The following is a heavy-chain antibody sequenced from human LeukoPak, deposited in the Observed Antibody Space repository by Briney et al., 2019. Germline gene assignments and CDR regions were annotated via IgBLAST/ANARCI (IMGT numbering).Heavy chain of an antibody. CDR3: VKDRTGTYTLDY. CDR2: ISDDGSRQ. V-gene: IGHV3-30-3*01. D-gene: IGHD3-10*01. J-gene: IGHJ4*02. Sequence: GRSLRLSCAATGFTFSNYAIHWGRHAPRKGLEWVALISDDGSRQHDAASVKGRFTISRDNSKNTLNLQMNSLRAEDTGVYYCVKDRTGTYTLDYWGQGTLVTVSS. CDR1: GFTFSNYA.